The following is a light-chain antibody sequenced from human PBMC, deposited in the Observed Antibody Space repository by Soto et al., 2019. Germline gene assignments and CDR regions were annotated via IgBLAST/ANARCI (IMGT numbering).Light chain of an antibody. CDR3: SSYAGSNNVV. CDR2: EVN. V-gene: IGLV2-8*01. Sequence: QSALTQPPSASGSPGQSVTISCTGTSSDVGVYNYVSWYQHHPGKAPKLMIYEVNKRPSGVPDRFSGSKSGNTASLTVSGLQAEDEADYYCSSYAGSNNVVFGGGTKLTVL. J-gene: IGLJ3*02. CDR1: SSDVGVYNY.